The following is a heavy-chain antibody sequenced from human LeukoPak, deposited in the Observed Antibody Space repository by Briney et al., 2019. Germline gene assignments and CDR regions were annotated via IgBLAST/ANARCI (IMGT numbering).Heavy chain of an antibody. V-gene: IGHV1-69*13. CDR2: IIPIFGTA. Sequence: ASVKVSCKASGGTFSSYAISWVRQAPGQGLEWMGGIIPIFGTANYAQKFQGRATITADESTSTAYMELSSLRSEDTAVYYCARPPAPDYGDLYVFDYWGQGTLVTVSS. J-gene: IGHJ4*02. CDR3: ARPPAPDYGDLYVFDY. CDR1: GGTFSSYA. D-gene: IGHD4-17*01.